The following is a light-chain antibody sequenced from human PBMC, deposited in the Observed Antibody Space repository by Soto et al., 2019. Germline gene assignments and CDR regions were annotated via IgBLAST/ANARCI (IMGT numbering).Light chain of an antibody. CDR1: QGISSH. CDR3: QQLNSYPIT. CDR2: VAS. Sequence: DIQLTQSPSFLSASVGDRVTITCRASQGISSHLAWYQQQPGKAPKLLIYVASTLQSGVPSRFSGSGSGTEFTLTISGLQPADFASYYCQQLNSYPITFGQGTRLEIK. J-gene: IGKJ5*01. V-gene: IGKV1-9*01.